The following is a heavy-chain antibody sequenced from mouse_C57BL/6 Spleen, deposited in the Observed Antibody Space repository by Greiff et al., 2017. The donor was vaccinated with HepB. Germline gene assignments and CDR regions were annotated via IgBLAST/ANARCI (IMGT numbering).Heavy chain of an antibody. D-gene: IGHD2-5*01. CDR3: TPGDYSNYVGYAMDD. CDR2: IDPEDGDT. J-gene: IGHJ4*01. Sequence: VQLQQSGAELVRPGASVKLSCTASGFNIKDYYMHWVKQRPEQGLEWIGRIDPEDGDTEYAPKFKGKATMTADTSSNTAYLQLSSLTSEDTAVYYGTPGDYSNYVGYAMDDWGQGTSVTVSS. CDR1: GFNIKDYY. V-gene: IGHV14-1*01.